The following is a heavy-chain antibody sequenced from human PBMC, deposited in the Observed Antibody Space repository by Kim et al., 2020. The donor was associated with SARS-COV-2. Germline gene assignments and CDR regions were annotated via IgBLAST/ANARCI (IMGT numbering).Heavy chain of an antibody. V-gene: IGHV3-15*01. Sequence: GGSLRLSCAASGFTFSNAWMSWVRQAPGKGLEWVGRIKSKTDGGTTDYAAPVKGRFTISRDDSKNTLYLQMNSLKTEDTAVYYCTTTADCSSTSCYSYYYYGMDVWGQGTTVTVSS. CDR1: GFTFSNAW. CDR3: TTTADCSSTSCYSYYYYGMDV. CDR2: IKSKTDGGTT. J-gene: IGHJ6*02. D-gene: IGHD2-2*02.